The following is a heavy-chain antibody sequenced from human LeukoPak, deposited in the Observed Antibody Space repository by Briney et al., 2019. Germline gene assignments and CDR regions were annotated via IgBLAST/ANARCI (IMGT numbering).Heavy chain of an antibody. CDR2: ISYDGSNK. J-gene: IGHJ4*02. CDR3: ARERGRGRDSPWFDY. V-gene: IGHV3-30*14. D-gene: IGHD1-26*01. Sequence: GRSLRLSCAASGFTFSSYAMHWVRQAPGKGLKWVAVISYDGSNKYYADSVKGRFTISRDNSKNTLDLQMTGLRAEDTAVYYCARERGRGRDSPWFDYWGQGTLVTVSS. CDR1: GFTFSSYA.